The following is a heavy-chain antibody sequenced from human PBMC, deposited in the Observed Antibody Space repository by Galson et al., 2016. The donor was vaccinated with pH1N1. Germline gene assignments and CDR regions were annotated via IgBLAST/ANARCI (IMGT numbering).Heavy chain of an antibody. J-gene: IGHJ4*03. V-gene: IGHV1-18*01. Sequence: SVKVSCKASGFTFSNYGFSWVRQAPGQGLEWMAWISAFNGDTKYAHKVQDRLTVTTDSSTNTAYMELRSLRSHDTALYFCARQSIAARPVFFDFWGRGTQVTVSS. D-gene: IGHD6-6*01. CDR1: GFTFSNYG. CDR2: ISAFNGDT. CDR3: ARQSIAARPVFFDF.